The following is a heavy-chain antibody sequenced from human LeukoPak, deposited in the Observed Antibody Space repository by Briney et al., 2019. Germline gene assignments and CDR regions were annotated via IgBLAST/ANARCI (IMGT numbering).Heavy chain of an antibody. CDR1: GFTFRTYS. D-gene: IGHD5-18*01. J-gene: IGHJ4*02. CDR3: ARVAEIQLWLRGAFDY. V-gene: IGHV3-48*02. Sequence: PGGSLRLSCAASGFTFRTYSMNWVRQAPGKGLEWVSFISTGSSTIYYADSVKGRFTISRDNAKNSLYLQMNSLRDEDTAVYYCARVAEIQLWLRGAFDYWGQGTLVTVSS. CDR2: ISTGSSTI.